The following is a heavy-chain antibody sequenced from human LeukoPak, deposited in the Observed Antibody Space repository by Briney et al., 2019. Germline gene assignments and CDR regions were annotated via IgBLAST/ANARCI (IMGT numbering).Heavy chain of an antibody. CDR2: ITGSGSST. CDR3: ARVVTSSGWYEDS. V-gene: IGHV3-23*01. D-gene: IGHD6-19*01. CDR1: GFTFSSYV. J-gene: IGHJ4*02. Sequence: GGSLRLSCAASGFTFSSYVVNWVRQAPGKGLEWVSAITGSGSSTYYADSVKGRFTISRDNSKNTLYLQMNSLRAEDTAVYYCARVVTSSGWYEDSWGQGTLVTVSS.